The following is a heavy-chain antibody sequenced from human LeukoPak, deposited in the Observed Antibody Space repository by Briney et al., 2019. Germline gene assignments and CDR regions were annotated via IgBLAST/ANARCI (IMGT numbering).Heavy chain of an antibody. Sequence: GGSLRLSCAAAGFTFSSYAMHWVRQAPGKWLEWVAVISYDGSNKYYADSVKGRFTISRDNSKNTLYLQMNSLRAEDTAVYYCARDRTRWDIVVVPAAIFDYWGQGTLVTVSS. V-gene: IGHV3-30-3*01. CDR3: ARDRTRWDIVVVPAAIFDY. D-gene: IGHD2-2*02. J-gene: IGHJ4*02. CDR1: GFTFSSYA. CDR2: ISYDGSNK.